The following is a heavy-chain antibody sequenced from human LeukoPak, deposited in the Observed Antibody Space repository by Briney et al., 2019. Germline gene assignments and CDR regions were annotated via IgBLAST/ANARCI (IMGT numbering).Heavy chain of an antibody. V-gene: IGHV6-1*01. D-gene: IGHD2-15*01. J-gene: IGHJ3*02. CDR3: ARLGLGGAFDI. CDR2: TYYRSKWYN. CDR1: GDSISSNSAV. Sequence: SQTLSLTCAISGDSISSNSAVWNWIRQSPSRGLEWLGRTYYRSKWYNDYAVSVKSRITIKPDTSKNQFSLQLNSATPEDTAVYYCARLGLGGAFDIWGRGTMVTVSS.